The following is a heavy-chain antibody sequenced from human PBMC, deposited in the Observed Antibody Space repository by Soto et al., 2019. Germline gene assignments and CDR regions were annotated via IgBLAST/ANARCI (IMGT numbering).Heavy chain of an antibody. CDR2: ISAYNGNT. Sequence: ASVNVSCKASGYTFTSYGISWVRQAPGQGLEWMGWISAYNGNTSYAQKLQGRVTMTTDTSTSTAYMELRSLRSDDTAVYYCARDWYYYDSSGYYSGYWGQGTLVTVSS. J-gene: IGHJ4*02. CDR3: ARDWYYYDSSGYYSGY. D-gene: IGHD3-22*01. V-gene: IGHV1-18*01. CDR1: GYTFTSYG.